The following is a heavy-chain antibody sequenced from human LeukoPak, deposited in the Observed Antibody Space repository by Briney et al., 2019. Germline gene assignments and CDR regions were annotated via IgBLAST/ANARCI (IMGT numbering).Heavy chain of an antibody. Sequence: PGGSLRLSCAGAGFTFSNYWMTWVRQAPGKGLEWVANIKQDGSEKYYVDSVKGRFTISRDNAKNSLYLQMNSLRAEDTAVYYCAKGPRIALGGDYWGQGTLVTVSS. CDR1: GFTFSNYW. J-gene: IGHJ4*02. D-gene: IGHD6-19*01. V-gene: IGHV3-7*03. CDR3: AKGPRIALGGDY. CDR2: IKQDGSEK.